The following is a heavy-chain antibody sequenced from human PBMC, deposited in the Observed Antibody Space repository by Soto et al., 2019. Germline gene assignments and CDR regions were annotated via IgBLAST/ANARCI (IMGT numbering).Heavy chain of an antibody. CDR3: ARDIGAYCGGDCYLNY. CDR1: GYTFTSYG. J-gene: IGHJ4*02. V-gene: IGHV1-18*01. Sequence: VKVSCKASGYTFTSYGISWVRQAPGQGLEWMGWISAYNGNTNIPQKLQGRVTMTTDTSTSTAYMELRSLRSDDTAVCYCARDIGAYCGGDCYLNYWGQGTLVTVSS. D-gene: IGHD2-21*02. CDR2: ISAYNGNT.